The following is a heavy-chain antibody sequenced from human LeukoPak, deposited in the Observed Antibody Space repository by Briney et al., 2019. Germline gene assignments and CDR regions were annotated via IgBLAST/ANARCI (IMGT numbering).Heavy chain of an antibody. D-gene: IGHD6-25*01. V-gene: IGHV3-7*01. CDR2: IKQDGSEK. J-gene: IGHJ4*02. Sequence: GSLRLSCAVSGFSLGDYWMSWVRQAPGKGLEWVATIKQDGSEKCYVDSVKGRFIISRDNARNSLSVQLNRLRAEDTALYYCTRLRYSSGRGYFDYWGQGTLVTVSS. CDR1: GFSLGDYW. CDR3: TRLRYSSGRGYFDY.